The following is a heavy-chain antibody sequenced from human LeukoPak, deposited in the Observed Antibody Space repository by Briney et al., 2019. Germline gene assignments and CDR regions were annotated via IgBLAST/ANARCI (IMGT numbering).Heavy chain of an antibody. CDR3: ARGPYYYDSSGYSSLDY. D-gene: IGHD3-22*01. CDR1: GGSISSYY. J-gene: IGHJ4*02. Sequence: PSETLSLTCTVSGGSISSYYWSWIRQPPGEGLEWIGYIYYSGSTNYNPSLKSRVTISVDTSKNQFSLKVNSVTAADTAVYYCARGPYYYDSSGYSSLDYWGQGTLVTVSS. CDR2: IYYSGST. V-gene: IGHV4-59*01.